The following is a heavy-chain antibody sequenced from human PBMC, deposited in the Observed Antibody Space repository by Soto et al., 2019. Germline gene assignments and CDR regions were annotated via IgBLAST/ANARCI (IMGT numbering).Heavy chain of an antibody. CDR3: SKDPYGFGSSSDF. CDR1: GYTFTRYT. V-gene: IGHV1-3*04. D-gene: IGHD4-17*01. Sequence: ASVKVSCKTSGYTFTRYTIHWVRQAPGQRLEWMGWINMGRGNTKYSEKLQGRVTITADTSASTAYMKLSSLTSADTAFYYCSKDPYGFGSSSDFWGQGTLDPVSS. CDR2: INMGRGNT. J-gene: IGHJ4*02.